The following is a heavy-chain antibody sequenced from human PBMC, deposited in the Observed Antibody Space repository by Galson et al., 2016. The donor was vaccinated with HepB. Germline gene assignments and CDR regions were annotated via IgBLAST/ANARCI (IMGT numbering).Heavy chain of an antibody. CDR1: GGTFSSYV. Sequence: SVKVSCKASGGTFSSYVFSWVRQTPGQGLEWMGGIIPVFRTASYAQKFQGRVTITADKSTSIVYMELSSLRSEDTAVYYCAREREEHNYGGSFKYWGQRTLVTVSA. V-gene: IGHV1-69*06. CDR2: IIPVFRTA. CDR3: AREREEHNYGGSFKY. J-gene: IGHJ4*02. D-gene: IGHD4-23*01.